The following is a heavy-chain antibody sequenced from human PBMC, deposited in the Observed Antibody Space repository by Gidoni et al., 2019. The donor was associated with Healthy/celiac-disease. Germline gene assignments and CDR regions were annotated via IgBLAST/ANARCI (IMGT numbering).Heavy chain of an antibody. V-gene: IGHV3-21*01. CDR1: GFTFSSYS. Sequence: EVQLVESGGGLVKPGGSLSLPCSASGFTFSSYSMNWVRQAPGKGLEWVSSISSSSSYIYYADSVKGRFTISRDNAKNSLYLQMNSLRAEDTAVYYCARVRGYPPPTDWGQGTLVTVSS. CDR3: ARVRGYPPPTD. CDR2: ISSSSSYI. J-gene: IGHJ4*02. D-gene: IGHD5-12*01.